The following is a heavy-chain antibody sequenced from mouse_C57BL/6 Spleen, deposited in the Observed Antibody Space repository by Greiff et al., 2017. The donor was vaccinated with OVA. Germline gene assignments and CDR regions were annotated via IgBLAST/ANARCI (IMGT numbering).Heavy chain of an antibody. D-gene: IGHD1-1*01. Sequence: EVKLVESGGGLVKPGGSLKLSCAASGFTFSDYGMHWVRQAPEKGLEWVAYISSGSSTIYYADTVKGRFTIARDNAKNTLFLQMTSLRSEDTAMYYCARRYYGSSYPDYWGQGTTLTVSS. J-gene: IGHJ2*01. CDR2: ISSGSSTI. CDR1: GFTFSDYG. CDR3: ARRYYGSSYPDY. V-gene: IGHV5-17*01.